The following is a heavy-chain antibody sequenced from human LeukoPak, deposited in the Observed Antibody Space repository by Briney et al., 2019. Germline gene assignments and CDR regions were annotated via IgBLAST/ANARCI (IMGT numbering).Heavy chain of an antibody. D-gene: IGHD3-22*01. J-gene: IGHJ4*02. Sequence: GESLKISCEVSGHRFTNHWIGWVRQMPGKGLEWMGIINLGDSDAKYSPSFQGQVTISLDKSISTAYLQWRSLKASDTAMYYCARHGREYYYDSSGYLDYWGQGTLVTVSS. CDR3: ARHGREYYYDSSGYLDY. V-gene: IGHV5-51*01. CDR2: INLGDSDA. CDR1: GHRFTNHW.